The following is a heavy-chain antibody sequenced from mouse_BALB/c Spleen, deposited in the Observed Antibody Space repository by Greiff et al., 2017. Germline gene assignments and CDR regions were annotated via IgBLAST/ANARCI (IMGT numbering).Heavy chain of an antibody. CDR2: ISYSGST. J-gene: IGHJ2*01. D-gene: IGHD2-4*01. CDR3: ARGITTPFDY. Sequence: EVMLVESGPGLVKPSQSLSLTCTVTGYSITSDYAWNWIRQFPGNKLEWMGYISYSGSTSYNPSLKSRISITRDTSKNQFFLQLNSVTTEDTATYYCARGITTPFDYWGQGTTLTVSS. CDR1: GYSITSDYA. V-gene: IGHV3-2*02.